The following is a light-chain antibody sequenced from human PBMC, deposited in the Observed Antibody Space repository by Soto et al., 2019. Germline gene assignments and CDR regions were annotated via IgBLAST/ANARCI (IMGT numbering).Light chain of an antibody. CDR3: QQSYSSPFT. CDR2: WAS. Sequence: DIVMTQSPDSLAVSLGERATINCRSSQTVSYSSNNKNYLAWYQQKPGHPPKLLIYWASTREFGVPDRFSGSASGTDFTLTISSLQAEDVAVYYCQQSYSSPFTFGPGTKVDIK. CDR1: QTVSYSSNNKNY. V-gene: IGKV4-1*01. J-gene: IGKJ3*01.